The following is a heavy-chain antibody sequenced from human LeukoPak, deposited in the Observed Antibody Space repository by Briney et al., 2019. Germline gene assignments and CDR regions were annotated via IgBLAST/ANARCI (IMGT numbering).Heavy chain of an antibody. Sequence: GGSLRLSCAASGFTFSSYSMNWVRQAPGKGLEWVANIKQDGSDKYYVDSVKGRFTISRDNAKNSLYLQMNSLRAEDTAVYYCAIIPRAAAGPSARSPFHYWGQGTLVTVSS. CDR1: GFTFSSYS. V-gene: IGHV3-7*01. D-gene: IGHD6-13*01. CDR2: IKQDGSDK. CDR3: AIIPRAAAGPSARSPFHY. J-gene: IGHJ4*02.